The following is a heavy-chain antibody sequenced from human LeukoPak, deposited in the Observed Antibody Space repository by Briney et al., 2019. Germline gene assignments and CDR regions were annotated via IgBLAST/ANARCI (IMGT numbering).Heavy chain of an antibody. J-gene: IGHJ6*02. CDR2: ISYYNGNT. V-gene: IGHV1-18*01. Sequence: ASVKVSCKASGYTFTSYGISWVRQAPGQGLEWMGWISYYNGNTNYAQKFQGRVTMTTDTSTTTAYMELRTLRSDDTAVYYCARDKYLQGGHYYRYGMDVWGQGTTVTVSS. D-gene: IGHD2-2*02. CDR3: ARDKYLQGGHYYRYGMDV. CDR1: GYTFTSYG.